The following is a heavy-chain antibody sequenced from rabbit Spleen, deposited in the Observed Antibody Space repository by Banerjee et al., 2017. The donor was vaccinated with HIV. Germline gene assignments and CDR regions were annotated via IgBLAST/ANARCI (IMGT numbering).Heavy chain of an antibody. Sequence: SLEESWRDLLKLGASLTLPCTASEFSFVSIYWICWVRQSPGKRLEWKGYIDPICGTTNYASWVNGRVTIYSHNAQNSLYQQLNSLTAADTATYFCAFFFSSRRRHTRLVSDW. CDR1: EFSFVSIYW. V-gene: IGHV1S40*01. CDR3: AFFFSSRRRHTRLVSDW. D-gene: IGHD1-1*01. CDR2: IDPICGTT. J-gene: IGHJ5*01.